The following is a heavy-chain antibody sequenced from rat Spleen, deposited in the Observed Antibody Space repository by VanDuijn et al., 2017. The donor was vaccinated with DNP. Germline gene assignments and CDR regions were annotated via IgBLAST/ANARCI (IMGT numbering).Heavy chain of an antibody. Sequence: EVQLVESGGDLVQPGRSLKLSCVASGFTFNKYWMTWIRQVPGKGLEWVAAITSSGGSTYYPDSVKGRFTISRDNAKNTLYLQMNSLRSEDTATYYCAKAGGYSPWYFDYWGQGVMVTVSS. J-gene: IGHJ2*01. D-gene: IGHD1-11*01. V-gene: IGHV5-31*01. CDR2: ITSSGGST. CDR1: GFTFNKYW. CDR3: AKAGGYSPWYFDY.